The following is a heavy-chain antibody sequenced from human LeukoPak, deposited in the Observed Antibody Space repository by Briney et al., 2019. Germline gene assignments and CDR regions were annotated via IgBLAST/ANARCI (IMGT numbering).Heavy chain of an antibody. CDR1: GGSISSSS. J-gene: IGHJ1*01. Sequence: PSETLSLTCTVSGGSISSSSYYWGWIRQPPGKGLEWVSTISSSRSSYIYYADSVKGRFTISRDNAKNSLYLQMNGLRAEDTAVYYCARDPPSFQYWGQGTLVTVSA. CDR3: ARDPPSFQY. CDR2: ISSSRSSYI. V-gene: IGHV3-21*01.